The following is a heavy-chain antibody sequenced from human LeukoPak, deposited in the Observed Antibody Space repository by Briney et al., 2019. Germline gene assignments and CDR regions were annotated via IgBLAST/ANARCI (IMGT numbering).Heavy chain of an antibody. CDR3: AKDQVLFTIDRFH. CDR1: GFTFSSYA. J-gene: IGHJ4*02. CDR2: ISGSGGAT. D-gene: IGHD3-10*01. V-gene: IGHV3-23*01. Sequence: PGGSLRLSCAASGFTFSSYAMSWVRQAPGKGLEWVSAISGSGGATFYGDSVKGRFTISRDNSKNMLYLQMNSLRAEDTAIYYCAKDQVLFTIDRFHWGQGTLVTVSS.